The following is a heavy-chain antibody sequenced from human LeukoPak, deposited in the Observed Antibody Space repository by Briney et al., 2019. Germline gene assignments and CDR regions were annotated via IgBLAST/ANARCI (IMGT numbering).Heavy chain of an antibody. CDR3: ARPRYGSGIYTY. J-gene: IGHJ4*02. D-gene: IGHD3-10*01. Sequence: PSETLSLTCAVSGGSFSGYYWSWIRQPPGKGLEWIGESNDSGCTNYNPSLKSRVTISVDTSKNQFSLKLSSVTAADTAVYYCARPRYGSGIYTYWGQGTLVTVSS. V-gene: IGHV4-34*01. CDR2: SNDSGCT. CDR1: GGSFSGYY.